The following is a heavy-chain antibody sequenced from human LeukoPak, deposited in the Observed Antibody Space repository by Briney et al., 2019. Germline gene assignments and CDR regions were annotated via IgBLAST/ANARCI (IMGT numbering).Heavy chain of an antibody. V-gene: IGHV1-8*03. CDR3: ARDVWGTTGY. J-gene: IGHJ4*02. CDR1: GYTFTSYD. Sequence: ASVKVSCKASGYTFTSYDINWVRQATGQGLEWMGWMNPNSGNTGYAQKFQGRVTITRNTSISTAYMELSRVRSDDTAVYYCARDVWGTTGYWGQGTLVTVSS. D-gene: IGHD3-10*02. CDR2: MNPNSGNT.